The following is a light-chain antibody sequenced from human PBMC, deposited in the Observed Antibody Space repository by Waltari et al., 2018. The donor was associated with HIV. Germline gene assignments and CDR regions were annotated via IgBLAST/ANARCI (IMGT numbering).Light chain of an antibody. CDR3: FSTNSGGNQGL. CDR2: EGS. Sequence: SHELTQPPSVSVSPGQAARITCSGDALPYRYVYWYQQKSGQAPVLVIHEGSRRPSGIPERISGSTTGTRATLTISGAQVEDEADYYCFSTNSGGNQGLFGGGTKLIVL. V-gene: IGLV3-10*01. J-gene: IGLJ2*01. CDR1: ALPYRY.